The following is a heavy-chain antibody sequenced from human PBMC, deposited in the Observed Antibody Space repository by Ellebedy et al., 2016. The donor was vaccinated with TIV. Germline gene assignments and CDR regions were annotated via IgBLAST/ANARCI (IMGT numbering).Heavy chain of an antibody. CDR2: ISAYEPDP. V-gene: IGHV1-18*01. Sequence: AASVKVSCKASGYTFSNYGISWVRQAPGQGLEWMGWISAYEPDPNYAQKFRDRVTMTRDTSTNTAYLELSSLRSEDTAVYYCAREDAFDIWGQGTMVTVSS. J-gene: IGHJ3*02. CDR3: AREDAFDI. CDR1: GYTFSNYG.